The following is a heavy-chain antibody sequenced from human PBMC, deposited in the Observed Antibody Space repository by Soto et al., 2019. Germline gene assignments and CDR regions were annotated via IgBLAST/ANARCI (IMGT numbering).Heavy chain of an antibody. CDR2: IYYSGST. CDR3: ARADGLPARPFDY. J-gene: IGHJ4*02. D-gene: IGHD4-17*01. Sequence: SETLSLTCTVSGGSISSGGYYWSWIRQHPGKGLEWIGYIYYSGSTYYNPSLKSRVTISVDTSKNQFSLKLSSVTAADTAVYYCARADGLPARPFDYWGQGTLLTVSS. CDR1: GGSISSGGYY. V-gene: IGHV4-31*03.